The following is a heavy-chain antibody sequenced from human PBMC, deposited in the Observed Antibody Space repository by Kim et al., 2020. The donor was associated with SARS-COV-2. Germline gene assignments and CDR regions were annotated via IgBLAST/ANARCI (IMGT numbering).Heavy chain of an antibody. Sequence: SETLSLTCAAYGGSFSAYRWSWIRQPPGKGLEWIGEINYGGSTTYNPSLKSRVTISTDTSKNQFSLKLTSVTAADTAAYYCAKISPRPDYWGQGTLVTVSS. J-gene: IGHJ4*02. CDR1: GGSFSAYR. V-gene: IGHV4-34*01. CDR3: AKISPRPDY. CDR2: INYGGST.